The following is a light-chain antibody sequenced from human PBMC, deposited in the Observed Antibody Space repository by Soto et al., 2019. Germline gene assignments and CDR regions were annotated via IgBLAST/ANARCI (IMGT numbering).Light chain of an antibody. Sequence: IVLTQSPGTLSLSPGEKATFSCRASQTVSASYLAWYRHKPGQSPRLLIYGATNRIIGIPDRFSGTVSGTDFTLTISRVESEDFAVYYCQLYGVSSPRITFGQGTRLEIK. J-gene: IGKJ5*01. CDR2: GAT. CDR1: QTVSASY. CDR3: QLYGVSSPRIT. V-gene: IGKV3-20*01.